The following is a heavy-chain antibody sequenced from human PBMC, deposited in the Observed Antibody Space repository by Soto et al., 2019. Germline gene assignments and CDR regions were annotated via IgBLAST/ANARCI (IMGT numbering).Heavy chain of an antibody. CDR2: IYWDDDK. J-gene: IGHJ4*02. CDR3: AHSSPQLAYDY. Sequence: QITLKESGPTLVKPTQTLTLTCTFSGFSLTTSGVGVGWIRQPPGKALEWLALIYWDDDKLYSPSLKSRLTLTXXTSKDQVVLTMTNMDPVDTATYYCAHSSPQLAYDYWGQGTLVTVSS. CDR1: GFSLTTSGVG. V-gene: IGHV2-5*02. D-gene: IGHD6-13*01.